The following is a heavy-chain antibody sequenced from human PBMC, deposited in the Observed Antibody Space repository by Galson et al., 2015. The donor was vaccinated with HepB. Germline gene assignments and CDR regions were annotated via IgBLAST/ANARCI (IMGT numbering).Heavy chain of an antibody. Sequence: SLRLSCAASGFTFSSYSMSWVRQAPGKGLEWVSSISSSSSYVYYADSVKGRFTISRDNAKNSLYLQMNSLRAEDTAVYYCARSIAAAGPGYYYGMDVWGQGTTVTVSS. CDR2: ISSSSSYV. V-gene: IGHV3-21*01. CDR3: ARSIAAAGPGYYYGMDV. D-gene: IGHD6-13*01. CDR1: GFTFSSYS. J-gene: IGHJ6*02.